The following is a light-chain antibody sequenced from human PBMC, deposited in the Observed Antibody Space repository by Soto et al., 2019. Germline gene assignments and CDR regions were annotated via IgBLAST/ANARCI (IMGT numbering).Light chain of an antibody. J-gene: IGLJ1*01. CDR2: DVN. V-gene: IGLV2-14*03. CDR3: CSYTTSSTYV. Sequence: QSVLTQPASVSGSPGQSIAISCTETSSDVDGYNYVSWYQQHPGEAPKLMIYDVNNRPSGVSNRFSGSKSGNTASLTISGLQAEDEADYYCCSYTTSSTYVFGTGTKVTVL. CDR1: SSDVDGYNY.